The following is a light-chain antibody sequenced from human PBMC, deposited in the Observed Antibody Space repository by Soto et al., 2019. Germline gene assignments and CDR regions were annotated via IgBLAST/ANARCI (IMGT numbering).Light chain of an antibody. CDR2: AAS. CDR1: RDIGSD. CDR3: LQDYNYPRT. Sequence: ATQMTQSPSSLSASVGDRITITCRASRDIGSDLGWYQVKPGKAPKLLIYAASTLQSGVPSRFSGSASGTDFTLTISSLQPEDFATYYCLQDYNYPRTFGQGTKVDIK. V-gene: IGKV1-6*01. J-gene: IGKJ1*01.